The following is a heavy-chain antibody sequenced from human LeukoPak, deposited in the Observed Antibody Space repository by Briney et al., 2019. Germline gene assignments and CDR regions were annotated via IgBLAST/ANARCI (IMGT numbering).Heavy chain of an antibody. CDR3: ARGLGIAVAGTLDY. J-gene: IGHJ4*02. CDR1: GYTFPSYD. Sequence: ASVKVSCKASGYTFPSYDTNWVRQATEKGLEGLGGMNPNSGNTGYAQKFQGRVTMTRNTSISTAYMELSSLRSEDTAVYYCARGLGIAVAGTLDYWGQGTLVTVSS. D-gene: IGHD6-19*01. V-gene: IGHV1-8*01. CDR2: MNPNSGNT.